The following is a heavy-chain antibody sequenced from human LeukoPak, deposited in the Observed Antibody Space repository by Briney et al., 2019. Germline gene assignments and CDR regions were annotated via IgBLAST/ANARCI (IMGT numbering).Heavy chain of an antibody. CDR3: ARGERINRAFDI. CDR2: INHSGST. Sequence: SETLSLTCAVYGGSFSGYYWSWIRQPPGKGLGWIGEINHSGSTNYNPSLKSRVTISVDTSKNQFSLKLSSVTAADTAVYYCARGERINRAFDIWGQGTMVTVSS. CDR1: GGSFSGYY. D-gene: IGHD1-1*01. J-gene: IGHJ3*02. V-gene: IGHV4-34*01.